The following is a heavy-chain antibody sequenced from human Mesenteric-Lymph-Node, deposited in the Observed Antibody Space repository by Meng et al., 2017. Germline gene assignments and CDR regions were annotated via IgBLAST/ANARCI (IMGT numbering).Heavy chain of an antibody. J-gene: IGHJ4*02. Sequence: VQLPESAPGLVKPSQPLSLTCTCSGGSMSSDGYYWNWIRQHPGKGLEWIGYIYYSGSTYYNPSLKSRVTISVDTSKNQFSLNLNSVTAVDTAVYYCARNVPGTSAYYDWGQGTLVTVSS. CDR3: ARNVPGTSAYYD. CDR2: IYYSGST. D-gene: IGHD3-22*01. CDR1: GGSMSSDGYY. V-gene: IGHV4-31*03.